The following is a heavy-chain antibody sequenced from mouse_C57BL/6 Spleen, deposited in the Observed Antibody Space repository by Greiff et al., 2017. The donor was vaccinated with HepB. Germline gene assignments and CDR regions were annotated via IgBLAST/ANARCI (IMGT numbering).Heavy chain of an antibody. V-gene: IGHV5-4*01. D-gene: IGHD2-4*01. Sequence: EVQLVESGGGLVKPGGSLKLSCAASGFTFSSYAMSWVRQTPEKRLEWVATTSDGGSYTYYPDNVKGRFTISRDNAKNNLYLQMSHLKSEDTAMYYCARGDYDAGYYFDYWGQGTTLTVSS. CDR3: ARGDYDAGYYFDY. CDR2: TSDGGSYT. CDR1: GFTFSSYA. J-gene: IGHJ2*01.